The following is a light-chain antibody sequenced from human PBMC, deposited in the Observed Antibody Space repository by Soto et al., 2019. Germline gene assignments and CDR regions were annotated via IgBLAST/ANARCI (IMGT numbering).Light chain of an antibody. CDR1: SGHSTYI. CDR2: LEGSGSY. CDR3: ETWDINTHVV. V-gene: IGLV4-60*02. J-gene: IGLJ2*01. Sequence: QPVLTLSSSASASLGSSVKLTCTLSSGHSTYIIAWHQQQPGKAPRYLMKLEGSGSYNKGSGVPDRFSGSSSGADRYLTISNLMFEDEADYYCETWDINTHVVFGGGTKLTVL.